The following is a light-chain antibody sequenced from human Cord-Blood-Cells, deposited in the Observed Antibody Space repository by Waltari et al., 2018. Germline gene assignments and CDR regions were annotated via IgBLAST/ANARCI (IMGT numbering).Light chain of an antibody. CDR3: SSYTSSSTVV. CDR2: EVS. J-gene: IGLJ2*01. Sequence: QSALTQPASVSGSPGQSITICCPGTSSDVGGYNYVSWYQQQPGKAPKLMIYEVSNRPSGVSNRFSGSKSGNTASLTISGLQAEDEADYYCSSYTSSSTVVFGGGTKLTVL. CDR1: SSDVGGYNY. V-gene: IGLV2-14*01.